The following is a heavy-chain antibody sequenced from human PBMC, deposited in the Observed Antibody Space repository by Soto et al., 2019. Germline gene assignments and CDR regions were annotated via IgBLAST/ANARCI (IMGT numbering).Heavy chain of an antibody. CDR1: GFTVSSNY. V-gene: IGHV3-66*01. J-gene: IGHJ1*01. CDR2: IYSGGST. Sequence: EVQLVESGGGLVQPGGPLRLSCAASGFTVSSNYMSWVRQAPGKGLEWVSVIYSGGSTFYADSVKGRFTISRDNSKNTLYIQMNSLRAEDTAVYYCARDRIAVAGNPEYFQHWGQGNLVTVSS. D-gene: IGHD6-19*01. CDR3: ARDRIAVAGNPEYFQH.